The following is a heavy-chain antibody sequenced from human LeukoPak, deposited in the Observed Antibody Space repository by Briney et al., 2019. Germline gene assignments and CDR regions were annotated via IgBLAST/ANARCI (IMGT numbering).Heavy chain of an antibody. V-gene: IGHV3-74*01. D-gene: IGHD6-13*01. J-gene: IGHJ4*02. CDR2: INSDGSST. Sequence: GGSLRLSCAASGFTFSSFWMHWVRQAPGKGLVWVSRINSDGSSTSYADSVKGRFTISRDNAKNTLYLQMNSLRAEDTAVYYCGRERAAAGTGGVYYFDYWGQGTLVPVSS. CDR3: GRERAAAGTGGVYYFDY. CDR1: GFTFSSFW.